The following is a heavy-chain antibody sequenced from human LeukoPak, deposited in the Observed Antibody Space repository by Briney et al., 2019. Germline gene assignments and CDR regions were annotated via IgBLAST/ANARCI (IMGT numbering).Heavy chain of an antibody. D-gene: IGHD6-19*01. V-gene: IGHV4-61*02. CDR2: IYTSGST. J-gene: IGHJ4*02. CDR1: GGPISSGSYY. Sequence: SQTLSLTCTVSGGPISSGSYYWSWIRQPAGKGLEWIGRIYTSGSTNYNPSLKSRVTISVDTSKNQFSLKLSSVTAADTAVYYCARDYGGAVADWGQGTLVTVSS. CDR3: ARDYGGAVAD.